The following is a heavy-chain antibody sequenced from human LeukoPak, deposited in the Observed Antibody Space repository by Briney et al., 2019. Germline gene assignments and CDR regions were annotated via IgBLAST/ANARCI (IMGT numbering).Heavy chain of an antibody. J-gene: IGHJ4*02. V-gene: IGHV3-23*01. D-gene: IGHD2-2*01. CDR3: AKGVPAAH. Sequence: GGSLRLSCAASGFTFSSYAMSCVRHAPGEGLEWVSAISGGGGSTYYADSVKGRFTISRDNSKNTLYLQMNSIRSEYTAVYYCAKGVPAAHWGQGTLVTVSS. CDR1: GFTFSSYA. CDR2: ISGGGGST.